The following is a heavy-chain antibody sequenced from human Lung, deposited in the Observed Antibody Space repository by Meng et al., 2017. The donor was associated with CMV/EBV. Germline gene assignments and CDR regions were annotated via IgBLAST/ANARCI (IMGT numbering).Heavy chain of an antibody. CDR2: IYYSGST. D-gene: IGHD3-3*01. V-gene: IGHV4-39*01. CDR3: TRQRPVLDAFDI. CDR1: GCSISSSSYY. Sequence: SETLSLXCTVSGCSISSSSYYWGWIRQPPGKGLEWIGSIYYSGSTYYNPSRQSRITISVDTSKNQYSLKLSSVTATDTALCYYTRQRPVLDAFDIWGQGTXVTVSS. J-gene: IGHJ3*02.